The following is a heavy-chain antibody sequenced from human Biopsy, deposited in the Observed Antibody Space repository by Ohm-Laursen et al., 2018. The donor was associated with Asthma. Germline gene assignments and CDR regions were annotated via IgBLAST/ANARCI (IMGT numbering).Heavy chain of an antibody. V-gene: IGHV1-18*04. J-gene: IGHJ6*02. D-gene: IGHD4-17*01. CDR3: AREVSTVDYGYYYFAMDV. CDR1: GYTFTSYG. CDR2: ISAYNGNT. Sequence: GASVKVSCKSSGYTFTSYGISWVRQAPGQGLEWMGWISAYNGNTNYAQKLQGRVTMTTDTSTSTAYMELRSLTSEDSAVYYCAREVSTVDYGYYYFAMDVWGQGTTVTVFS.